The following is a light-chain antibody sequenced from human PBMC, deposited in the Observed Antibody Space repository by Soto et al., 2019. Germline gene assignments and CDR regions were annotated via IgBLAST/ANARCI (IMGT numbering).Light chain of an antibody. CDR2: DAS. Sequence: DIQITQSPSALSASVGDRVTITCKASRDITNYLNWYQKKPGKAPKLLISDASILETGVPSRFSGSGYGTDFTFTISSLKNEDIETYYCQQYDNIRVTFGQGTRLEIK. CDR3: QQYDNIRVT. V-gene: IGKV1-33*01. CDR1: RDITNY. J-gene: IGKJ5*01.